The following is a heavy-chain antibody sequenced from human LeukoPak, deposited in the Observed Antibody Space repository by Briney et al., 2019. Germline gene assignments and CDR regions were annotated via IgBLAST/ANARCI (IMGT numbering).Heavy chain of an antibody. Sequence: GGSLRLSCAASGFTFSSYGMHWVRQAPGKGLEWVSYISSSSGSTIYYADSVKGRFTISRDNAKNSLYLQMNSLRAEDTAVYYCARDYNWNDVPLDYWGQGTLVTVSS. CDR1: GFTFSSYG. V-gene: IGHV3-48*04. CDR3: ARDYNWNDVPLDY. J-gene: IGHJ4*02. CDR2: ISSSSGSTI. D-gene: IGHD1-20*01.